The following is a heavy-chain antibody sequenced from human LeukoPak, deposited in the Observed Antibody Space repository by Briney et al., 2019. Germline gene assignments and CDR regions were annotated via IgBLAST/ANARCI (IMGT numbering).Heavy chain of an antibody. V-gene: IGHV4-34*01. CDR3: ARRGYDILTGYLTWFDP. Sequence: NPSETLSLTCAVYGGSFSGYYWSWIRQPPGKGLEWIGEINHSGSTNYNPSLKSRVTISVDTSKNQFSLKLSSVTAADTAVYYCARRGYDILTGYLTWFDPWGQGTLVTVSS. D-gene: IGHD3-9*01. CDR1: GGSFSGYY. CDR2: INHSGST. J-gene: IGHJ5*02.